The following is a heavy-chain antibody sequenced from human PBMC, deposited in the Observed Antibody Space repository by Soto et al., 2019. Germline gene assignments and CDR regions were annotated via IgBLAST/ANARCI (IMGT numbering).Heavy chain of an antibody. V-gene: IGHV4-34*01. CDR1: GGSFSGYY. Sequence: SETLSLTCAVYGGSFSGYYWSWIRQTPGKGLQWIGQINHSGSANYNPSLKSRVTISVHTSNSQFSLELSSVTAADTAVYYCARVLFTVSQYSGDWYLLASRGQGTPVTVSS. CDR2: INHSGSA. J-gene: IGHJ5*01. CDR3: ARVLFTVSQYSGDWYLLAS. D-gene: IGHD3-9*01.